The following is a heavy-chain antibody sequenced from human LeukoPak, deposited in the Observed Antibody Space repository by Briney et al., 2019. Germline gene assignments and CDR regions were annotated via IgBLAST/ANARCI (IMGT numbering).Heavy chain of an antibody. J-gene: IGHJ5*02. CDR3: ARAYFNPSPGFDP. CDR1: GFTFSSYA. CDR2: ISYDGSNN. D-gene: IGHD3-10*01. Sequence: GGSLRLSCAASGFTFSSYAMHWVRQAPGKGLEWVAVISYDGSNNYYADSVKGRFTISRDNSKNTLYLQMNSLRAEDTAVYYCARAYFNPSPGFDPWGQGTLVTVSS. V-gene: IGHV3-30-3*01.